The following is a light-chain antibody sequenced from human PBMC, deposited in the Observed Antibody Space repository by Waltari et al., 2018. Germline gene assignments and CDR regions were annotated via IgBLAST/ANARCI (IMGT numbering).Light chain of an antibody. V-gene: IGLV3-21*04. Sequence: SYLVTQAPSVSVAPGTTARITCGGNNIGRKSVNLYRQKPGQAPVLVMYYDKDRPSGIPERFSGSNSGNTATLIISRVEAGDEADYYCQVWDSNNDHWVFGGGTRLTV. J-gene: IGLJ3*02. CDR1: NIGRKS. CDR2: YDK. CDR3: QVWDSNNDHWV.